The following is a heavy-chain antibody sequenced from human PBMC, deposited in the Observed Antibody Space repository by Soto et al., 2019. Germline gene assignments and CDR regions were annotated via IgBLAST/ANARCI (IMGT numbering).Heavy chain of an antibody. D-gene: IGHD3-22*01. CDR1: GYTFTSYY. CDR2: INPSGGST. CDR3: ATTPPYYYDSSGSLDY. J-gene: IGHJ4*02. Sequence: ASVKVSGKASGYTFTSYYMHWVRQAPGQGLEWMGIINPSGGSTSYAQKFQGRVTMTRDTSTSTVYMELSSLRSEDTAVYYCATTPPYYYDSSGSLDYWGQGTLVTVSS. V-gene: IGHV1-46*01.